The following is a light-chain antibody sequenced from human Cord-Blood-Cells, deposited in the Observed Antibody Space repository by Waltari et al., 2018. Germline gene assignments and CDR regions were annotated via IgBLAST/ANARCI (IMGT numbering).Light chain of an antibody. CDR3: QQYYSTPPT. Sequence: DIVMTQSPDSLAVSLGERATINCKSSQSVLYSSNNKNYLAWYQQKPVQPPKLLIYWAPTRESGVPDRFSGSGSGTDFTLTISSLQAEDVAVYYCQQYYSTPPTFGQGTKVEIK. CDR2: WAP. J-gene: IGKJ1*01. V-gene: IGKV4-1*01. CDR1: QSVLYSSNNKNY.